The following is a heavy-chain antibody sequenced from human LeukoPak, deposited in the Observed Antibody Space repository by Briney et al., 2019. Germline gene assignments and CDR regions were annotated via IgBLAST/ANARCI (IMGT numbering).Heavy chain of an antibody. V-gene: IGHV3-48*03. Sequence: GGPLRLSCAASGFTFSLYEMNWVRQAPVKGLEWVSYITGGGETRYYADSVKGRFTISRDNGKNSLYLQMNSLRAEDTAVYYCARDASRHDLHFDYWGQGTLVTVSS. J-gene: IGHJ4*02. CDR2: ITGGGETR. CDR1: GFTFSLYE. CDR3: ARDASRHDLHFDY.